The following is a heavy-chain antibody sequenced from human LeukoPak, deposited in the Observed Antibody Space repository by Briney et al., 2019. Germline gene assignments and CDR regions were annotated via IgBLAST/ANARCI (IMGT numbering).Heavy chain of an antibody. D-gene: IGHD5-12*01. CDR3: ARGLRVATDYFDY. CDR1: GGSISSGDYY. V-gene: IGHV4-30-4*08. Sequence: PSETLSLTCTVSGGSISSGDYYWSWIRQPPGKGLEWIGYIYFSGTTYYNPSLKSRVTISVDTSKKQFSLKLTSVTAADTAVYYCARGLRVATDYFDYWGQGTLVTVSS. CDR2: IYFSGTT. J-gene: IGHJ4*02.